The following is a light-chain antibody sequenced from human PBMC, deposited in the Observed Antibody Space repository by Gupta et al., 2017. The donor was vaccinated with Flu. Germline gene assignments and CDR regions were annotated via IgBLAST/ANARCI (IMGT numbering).Light chain of an antibody. Sequence: QCALSQTPPVSGSPAQTVTISCTGTSSDVCSYNLVSWYQKHPGTDPKLMIYDVSNRPSCVPDRFYGSKSGNTASLTISGLQDDDEGDYYCSSYTSTSTCVFGTGTKFTVL. V-gene: IGLV2-18*02. J-gene: IGLJ1*01. CDR1: SSDVCSYNL. CDR2: DVS. CDR3: SSYTSTSTCV.